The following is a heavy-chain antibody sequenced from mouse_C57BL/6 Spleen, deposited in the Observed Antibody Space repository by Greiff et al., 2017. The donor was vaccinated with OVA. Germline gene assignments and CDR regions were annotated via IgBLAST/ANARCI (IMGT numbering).Heavy chain of an antibody. CDR1: GYTFTSYW. Sequence: VQLQQPGAELVKPGASVKLSCKASGYTFTSYWMHWVKQRPGQGLEWIGMIHPNSGSTNYNEKFKGKATLTVDKSSSTAYMQLSSLTSEDSAVYYCASNYYGSSYLDFDYWGQGTTLTVAS. CDR2: IHPNSGST. V-gene: IGHV1-64*01. J-gene: IGHJ2*01. D-gene: IGHD1-1*01. CDR3: ASNYYGSSYLDFDY.